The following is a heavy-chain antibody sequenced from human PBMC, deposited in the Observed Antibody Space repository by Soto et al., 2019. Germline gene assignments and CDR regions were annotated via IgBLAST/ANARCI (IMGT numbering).Heavy chain of an antibody. D-gene: IGHD3-3*01. CDR2: IIPIFGTA. CDR1: GGTFSSYA. CDR3: AIPYYDFWSGTSPYYYYGMDV. Sequence: SVKVSCKASGGTFSSYAISWVRQAPGQGLEWMGGIIPIFGTANYAQKFQGRVTITADESTSTAYMELSSLRSEDTAVYYCAIPYYDFWSGTSPYYYYGMDVWGQGTTVTVSS. J-gene: IGHJ6*02. V-gene: IGHV1-69*13.